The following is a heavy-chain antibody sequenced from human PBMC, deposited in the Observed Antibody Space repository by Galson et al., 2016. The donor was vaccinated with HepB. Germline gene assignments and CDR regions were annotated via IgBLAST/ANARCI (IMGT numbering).Heavy chain of an antibody. D-gene: IGHD2/OR15-2a*01. J-gene: IGHJ4*02. CDR3: AKRHEYCPPVGCSVDS. CDR2: DSMDGRRK. V-gene: IGHV3-30*18. CDR1: GFTFNRRG. Sequence: SLRLSCAASGFTFNRRGMHWVRQAPGKGLGWVAADSMDGRRKFYADSVKGRLTISRDNSNNMLFLQMSSLRVDDTAVYYCAKRHEYCPPVGCSVDSWGQGTLVSVSS.